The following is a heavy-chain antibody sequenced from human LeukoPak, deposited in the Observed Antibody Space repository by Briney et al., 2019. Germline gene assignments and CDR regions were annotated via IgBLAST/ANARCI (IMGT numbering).Heavy chain of an antibody. D-gene: IGHD3-16*01. CDR3: AKVYAGTWYDK. CDR1: GFTFTTYR. J-gene: IGHJ5*02. V-gene: IGHV3-21*06. CDR2: IGSSSSYT. Sequence: GGSLRLSCAASGFTFTTYRMEWVRQAPGKGLEWVSSIGSSSSYTYYADSVKGRFTISRDNVKSSLYLQMNSLRAEDTAIYYCAKVYAGTWYDKWGQGTLVTVSS.